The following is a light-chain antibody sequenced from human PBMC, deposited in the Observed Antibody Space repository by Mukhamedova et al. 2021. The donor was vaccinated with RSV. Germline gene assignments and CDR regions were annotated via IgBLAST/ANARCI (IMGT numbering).Light chain of an antibody. Sequence: IYGASTRATDIPARFNGSGSGTDFTLTISSLQSEDFAVYYCQQHIKSPRTFGRGTKLEIK. CDR3: QQHIKSPRT. J-gene: IGKJ2*01. V-gene: IGKV3-15*01. CDR2: GAS.